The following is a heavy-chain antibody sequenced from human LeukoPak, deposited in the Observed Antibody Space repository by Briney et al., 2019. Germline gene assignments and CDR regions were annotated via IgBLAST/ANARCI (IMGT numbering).Heavy chain of an antibody. CDR2: ISSCGSTI. J-gene: IGHJ3*02. V-gene: IGHV3-48*03. D-gene: IGHD2-15*01. Sequence: QPGGSLRLSCAASGFTFSSYEMNWVHQAPGKVQEWVSNISSCGSTIYYADSVKGRFTISRDNAKNSLYLQMNSLRAEDTAVYYCARDCGGGSCYGPYDAFDIWGLGTMVTVS. CDR1: GFTFSSYE. CDR3: ARDCGGGSCYGPYDAFDI.